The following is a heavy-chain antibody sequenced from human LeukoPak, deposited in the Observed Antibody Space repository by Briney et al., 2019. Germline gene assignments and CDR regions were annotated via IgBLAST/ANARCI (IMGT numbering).Heavy chain of an antibody. J-gene: IGHJ4*02. CDR3: ASSYYDILTGSHPTAPFDY. V-gene: IGHV1-69*06. CDR2: IIPIFGTA. D-gene: IGHD3-9*01. CDR1: GGTFSSYA. Sequence: SVKVSCKASGGTFSSYAISWVRQAPGQGLEWMGGIIPIFGTANYAQKFQGRVTITADKSTSTAYMELSSLRSEDTAVYYCASSYYDILTGSHPTAPFDYWGQGTLVTVSS.